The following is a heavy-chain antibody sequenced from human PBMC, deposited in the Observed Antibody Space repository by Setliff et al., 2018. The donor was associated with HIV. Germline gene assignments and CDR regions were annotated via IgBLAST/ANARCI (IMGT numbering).Heavy chain of an antibody. V-gene: IGHV4-38-2*02. CDR3: ARGHPYCSGGSCYWVSWGFDS. D-gene: IGHD2-15*01. CDR1: GYSINNGYY. Sequence: SETLSLTCSVSGYSINNGYYWGWIRQPPGKGLEWVATIYQTGNTYYNPSLKSRVTISVDTSKNQFSLKLSSVTAADTAVYYCARGHPYCSGGSCYWVSWGFDSWGQGTLVTVSS. J-gene: IGHJ4*02. CDR2: IYQTGNT.